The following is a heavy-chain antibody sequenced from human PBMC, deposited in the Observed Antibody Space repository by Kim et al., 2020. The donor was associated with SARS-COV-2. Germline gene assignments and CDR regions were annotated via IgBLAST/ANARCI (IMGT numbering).Heavy chain of an antibody. V-gene: IGHV4-39*01. CDR2: IYYSGST. J-gene: IGHJ5*02. Sequence: SETLSLTCTVSGGSISSSSYYWGWIRQPPGKGLEWIGSIYYSGSTYYNPSLKSRVTISVDTSKNQFSLKLSSVTAADTAVYYCARAIRGALRGIVVVPAATFDPWGQGTLVTVSS. D-gene: IGHD2-2*01. CDR1: GGSISSSSYY. CDR3: ARAIRGALRGIVVVPAATFDP.